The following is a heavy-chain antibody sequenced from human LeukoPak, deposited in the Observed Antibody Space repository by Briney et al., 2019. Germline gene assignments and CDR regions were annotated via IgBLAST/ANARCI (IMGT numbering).Heavy chain of an antibody. CDR1: GGSFSGYY. CDR3: ARRSNYYGSGSYSDY. CDR2: INHSGST. D-gene: IGHD3-10*01. J-gene: IGHJ4*02. V-gene: IGHV4-34*01. Sequence: SETLSLTCAVYGGSFSGYYWSWIRQPPGKGLEWIGEINHSGSTNYNPSLKSRVTISVDTSKNQFSLKLSSVTAADTAVYYCARRSNYYGSGSYSDYWGQGTLVTVSS.